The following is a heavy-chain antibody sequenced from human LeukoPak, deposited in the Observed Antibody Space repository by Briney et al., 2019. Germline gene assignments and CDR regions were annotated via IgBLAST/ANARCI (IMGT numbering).Heavy chain of an antibody. D-gene: IGHD6-19*01. J-gene: IGHJ4*02. CDR2: IVVGSGNT. CDR1: GFTFTNSP. CDR3: ATGSGWYSPDY. Sequence: GTSVKVSCKASGFTFTNSPMQWVRQARGQSLEWIGWIVVGSGNTNYAQKFQERVTLTRDMSTSTAYMELRSLRSEDTAVYCCATGSGWYSPDYWGQGTLVTVSS. V-gene: IGHV1-58*02.